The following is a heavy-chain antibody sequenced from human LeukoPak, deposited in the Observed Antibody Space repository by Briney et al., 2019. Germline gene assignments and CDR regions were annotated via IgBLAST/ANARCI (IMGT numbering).Heavy chain of an antibody. D-gene: IGHD3-10*01. CDR2: MFSTGTT. CDR1: RGSVSSSFYY. V-gene: IGHV4-39*01. J-gene: IGHJ5*02. CDR3: ARHAMTRGAMSYFDP. Sequence: SETLSLTCAVSRGSVSSSFYYWGWIRQPPGKGLEWMGSMFSTGTTYYNPSLKSRVAISIDTSKNQFSLRLTSVTAADTAVYYCARHAMTRGAMSYFDPWGQGTLVAVSS.